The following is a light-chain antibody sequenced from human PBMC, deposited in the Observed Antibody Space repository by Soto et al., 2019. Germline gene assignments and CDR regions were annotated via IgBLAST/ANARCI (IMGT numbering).Light chain of an antibody. J-gene: IGKJ1*01. Sequence: EIVLTQSPGTLSLSPRDRATLSCRASQGVSNNYVAWYQHRPGQAPRLLIYAASSRAPGIPDRFSGSGSGPDFTLTISRLEPEDFAVYYCQQYAASLRTFGQGTQVEV. CDR1: QGVSNNY. V-gene: IGKV3-20*01. CDR3: QQYAASLRT. CDR2: AAS.